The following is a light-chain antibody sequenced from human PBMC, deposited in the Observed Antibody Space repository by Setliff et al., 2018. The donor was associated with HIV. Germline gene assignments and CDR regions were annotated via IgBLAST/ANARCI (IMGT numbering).Light chain of an antibody. CDR3: ASYRSPATYV. CDR2: DVS. V-gene: IGLV2-14*03. CDR1: SSDVGGYDF. J-gene: IGLJ1*01. Sequence: QSVLTQPAPVSGSPGQSITISCIGTSSDVGGYDFVSWYQQRPDKAPKLIIFDVSERPSGVSHRFSGSKSGNTASLTISGLQTEDEGDYFCASYRSPATYVFGMGTKVT.